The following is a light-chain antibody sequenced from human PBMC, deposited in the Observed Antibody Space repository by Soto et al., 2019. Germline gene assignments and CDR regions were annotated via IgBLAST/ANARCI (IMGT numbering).Light chain of an antibody. V-gene: IGKV3-20*01. J-gene: IGKJ3*01. CDR2: AAS. CDR1: QTISSSY. CDR3: QQFGGSTLFT. Sequence: EIVLTQSPGTLSLSPGERATLSCRASQTISSSYLAWYQQKPGQAPRLLIYAASTRATGIPDRFSGSGSGTDFTLTIIRLEPEDFAVYFCQQFGGSTLFTFGPGTKVDIK.